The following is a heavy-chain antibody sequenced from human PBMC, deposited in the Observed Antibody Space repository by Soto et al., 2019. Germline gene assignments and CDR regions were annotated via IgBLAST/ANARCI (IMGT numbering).Heavy chain of an antibody. J-gene: IGHJ5*02. CDR1: GVRYSTSA. V-gene: IGHV1-58*01. D-gene: IGHD7-27*01. Sequence: TAVAAWCTDCGVRYSTSAGQWLRQARGQRLEWIGWIVVGSGNTGYAQKFQERVTITRDMSTNTTYMEMRSLTSDDTAVYYCAADPCPNHCFGPWGQGTRVTGSS. CDR3: AADPCPNHCFGP. CDR2: IVVGSGNT.